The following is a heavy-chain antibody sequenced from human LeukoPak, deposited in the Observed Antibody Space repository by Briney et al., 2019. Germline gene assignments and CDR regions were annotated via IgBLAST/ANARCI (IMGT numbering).Heavy chain of an antibody. J-gene: IGHJ4*02. CDR2: ISSTGSYI. CDR1: RFTFSSYS. D-gene: IGHD3-22*01. Sequence: PGGSLRLSCAASRFTFSSYSMNWVRQAPGKGLEWVSSISSTGSYIYYADSVKGRFTISKDNSKNTLYMRMSSLRAEDTAVYYCAKRRYDSSGHFDSWGQGTLVTVSS. V-gene: IGHV3-21*04. CDR3: AKRRYDSSGHFDS.